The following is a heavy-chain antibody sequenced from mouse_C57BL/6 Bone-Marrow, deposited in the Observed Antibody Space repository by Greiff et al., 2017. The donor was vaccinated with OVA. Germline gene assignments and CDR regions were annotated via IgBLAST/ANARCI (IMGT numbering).Heavy chain of an antibody. V-gene: IGHV2-6-1*01. CDR1: GFSLTSYG. J-gene: IGHJ4*01. CDR3: ARHYGYPYYYAMDY. Sequence: VHLVESGPGLVVPSQSLSITCTVSGFSLTSYGVHWVRQPPGKGLEWLVVIWSDGSTTYNSALKSRLSISKDNSKSQVFLKMNSLQTDDTAMYYCARHYGYPYYYAMDYWGQGTSVTVSS. D-gene: IGHD2-2*01. CDR2: IWSDGST.